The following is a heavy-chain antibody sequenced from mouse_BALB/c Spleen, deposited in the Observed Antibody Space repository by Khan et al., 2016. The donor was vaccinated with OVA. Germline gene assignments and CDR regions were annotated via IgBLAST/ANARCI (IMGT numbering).Heavy chain of an antibody. J-gene: IGHJ4*01. CDR1: GYTFTTAG. CDR2: INTHSGVP. V-gene: IGHV9-4*02. CDR3: ARGGAAYYGDDGGAMEY. Sequence: QIQLVQSGPELKKPGETVRISCKASGYTFTTAGIQWVQKMPGKGLQWIGWINTHSGVPKYAEDFKGRFAFSLEISVNTAYLQITTLKNEDTATYFCARGGAAYYGDDGGAMEYWGQGTSVTVSS. D-gene: IGHD2-9*01.